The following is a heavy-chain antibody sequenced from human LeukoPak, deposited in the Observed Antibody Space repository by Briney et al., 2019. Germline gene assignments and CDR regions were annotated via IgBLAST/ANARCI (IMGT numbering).Heavy chain of an antibody. D-gene: IGHD3-10*02. CDR1: GYTFTGYY. CDR3: ARGVSGAILAVDY. Sequence: ASVKVSCKAYGYTFTGYYMHWVRQAPGQGREWMGWINPNSGGTNYAQKFQGWVTMTRDTSISTAYMELSRLRSDDTAVYYCARGVSGAILAVDYWGQGTLITVSS. J-gene: IGHJ4*02. CDR2: INPNSGGT. V-gene: IGHV1-2*04.